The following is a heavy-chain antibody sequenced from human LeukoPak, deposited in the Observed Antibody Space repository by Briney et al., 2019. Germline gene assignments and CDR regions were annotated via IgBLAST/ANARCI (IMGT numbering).Heavy chain of an antibody. CDR1: GFTFSSYS. V-gene: IGHV3-21*01. J-gene: IGHJ3*02. Sequence: KTGGSLRLSCAASGFTFSSYSMNWVRQAPGKGLEWVSSISSSSSYIYYADSVKGRFTISRDNAKNSLYLQMNSLRAEDTAVYYCSRREGDDYGPFHMWGQGTMVTVSS. CDR2: ISSSSSYI. D-gene: IGHD4-17*01. CDR3: SRREGDDYGPFHM.